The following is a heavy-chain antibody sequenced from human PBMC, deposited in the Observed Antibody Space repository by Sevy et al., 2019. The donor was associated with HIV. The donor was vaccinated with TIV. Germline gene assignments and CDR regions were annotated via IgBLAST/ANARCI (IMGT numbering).Heavy chain of an antibody. D-gene: IGHD3-10*01. CDR2: LSFGCGEI. CDR3: ASEGSHTPHDY. J-gene: IGHJ4*02. V-gene: IGHV3-23*01. Sequence: GGSLRLSCAASGFTFGKYSMSWVRQPPGKGLEWVSTLSFGCGEINYADSVKGRFTISRDNSKSSVYLQMNNLRPEDTALYYCASEGSHTPHDYWGQGTLVTVSS. CDR1: GFTFGKYS.